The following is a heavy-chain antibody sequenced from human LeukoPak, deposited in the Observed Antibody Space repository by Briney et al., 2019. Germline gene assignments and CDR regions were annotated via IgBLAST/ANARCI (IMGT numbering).Heavy chain of an antibody. CDR1: GCTFSSYA. CDR3: ARGGCSSTSCYDGH. J-gene: IGHJ4*02. D-gene: IGHD2-2*01. CDR2: IIPIFGTA. V-gene: IGHV1-69*13. Sequence: ASVKVSCKASGCTFSSYAISWVRQAPGQGLEWVGGIIPIFGTANYAQKFQGRVTITADESTSTAYMELSSLRSEDTAVYYCARGGCSSTSCYDGHWGQGTLVTVSS.